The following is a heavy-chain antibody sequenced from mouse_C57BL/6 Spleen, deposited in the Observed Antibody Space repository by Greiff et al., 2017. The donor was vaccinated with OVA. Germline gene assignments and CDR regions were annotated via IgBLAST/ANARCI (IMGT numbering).Heavy chain of an antibody. D-gene: IGHD2-4*01. J-gene: IGHJ2*01. CDR2: INPSNGGT. V-gene: IGHV1-53*01. Sequence: VQLQQSGPELVKPGASVKLSCKASGYTFTSYWMHWVKQRPGQGLEWIGNINPSNGGTNYNEKFKSKATLTVDKSSSTAYMQLSSLTSEDSAVYYCARSGYDYDYFDYWGQGTTLTVSS. CDR1: GYTFTSYW. CDR3: ARSGYDYDYFDY.